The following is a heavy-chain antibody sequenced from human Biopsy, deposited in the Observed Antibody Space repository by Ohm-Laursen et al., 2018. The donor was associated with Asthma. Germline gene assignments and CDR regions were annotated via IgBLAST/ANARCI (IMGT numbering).Heavy chain of an antibody. CDR1: GFTVSRDH. J-gene: IGHJ6*02. Sequence: SLRLSCAASGFTVSRDHMFWVRQAPGKGLEWVSVIYSGGGTFYADSVKGRVTISRDISKNTLSLQMNSLRAEDTALYYCAKDLSKAVGGSNDYYYGMDVWGQGTTVTVAS. D-gene: IGHD6-19*01. CDR2: IYSGGGT. V-gene: IGHV3-53*01. CDR3: AKDLSKAVGGSNDYYYGMDV.